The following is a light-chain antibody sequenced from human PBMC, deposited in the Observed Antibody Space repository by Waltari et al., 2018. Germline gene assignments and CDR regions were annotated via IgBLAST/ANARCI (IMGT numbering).Light chain of an antibody. CDR1: QSVLYSSNNKNY. CDR2: WAS. J-gene: IGKJ2*01. V-gene: IGKV4-1*01. Sequence: DIVMTQSPDSLAVSLCERATINCKSSQSVLYSSNNKNYLAWYQPKPGQPPKLLIYWASTRESGVPDRFSGSGSGTDFTLTISSLQAEDVAVYYCQQYYSTPRTFGQGTKLEIK. CDR3: QQYYSTPRT.